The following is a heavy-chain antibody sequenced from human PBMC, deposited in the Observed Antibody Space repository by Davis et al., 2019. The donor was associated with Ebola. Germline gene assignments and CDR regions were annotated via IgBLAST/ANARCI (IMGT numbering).Heavy chain of an antibody. D-gene: IGHD2/OR15-2a*01. CDR2: IRYDGSEK. CDR1: GFTVSSSY. V-gene: IGHV3-30*02. Sequence: GESLKISCAASGFTVSSSYMSWVRQAPGKGLEWVAFIRYDGSEKYYADSVKGRFTISRDNSKNTLYLQMNSLRAEDTAVYYCAKDVYFSQPDYWGQGTLVTVSS. J-gene: IGHJ4*02. CDR3: AKDVYFSQPDY.